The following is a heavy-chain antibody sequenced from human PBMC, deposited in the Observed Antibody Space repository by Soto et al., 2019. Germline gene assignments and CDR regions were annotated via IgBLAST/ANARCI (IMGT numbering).Heavy chain of an antibody. CDR2: ISPNGQGI. J-gene: IGHJ4*02. D-gene: IGHD2-2*01. CDR3: AKDRQYPRAHFHY. V-gene: IGHV3-23*01. CDR1: GFTVTSNG. Sequence: EVKLLESGGGLVQPGGSLRLSCGVSGFTVTSNGVSWVRQAPGKGLEWVSAISPNGQGIWYADSVKGRFTISRDISRNTVFLKMDSLRAEDTPLYYGAKDRQYPRAHFHYWGQGTLVTVSS.